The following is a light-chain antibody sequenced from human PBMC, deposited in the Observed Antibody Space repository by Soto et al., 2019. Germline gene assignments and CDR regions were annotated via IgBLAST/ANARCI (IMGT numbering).Light chain of an antibody. CDR1: SSDVGSYNL. J-gene: IGLJ3*02. CDR3: CSYEGGSISV. V-gene: IGLV2-23*02. CDR2: EVN. Sequence: QSALTQPASVSGSPGQSITISCTGTSSDVGSYNLVSWYQQHPGKAPKIMIYEVNKRPSGVSNRFSGSKSGNTASLTISGLQAEDEADYYCCSYEGGSISVFGGGTKVTVL.